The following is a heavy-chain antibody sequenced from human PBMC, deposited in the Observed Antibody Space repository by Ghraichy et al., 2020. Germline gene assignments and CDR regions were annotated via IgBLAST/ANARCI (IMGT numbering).Heavy chain of an antibody. CDR2: ISSSGSII. D-gene: IGHD6-19*01. CDR3: AVSSGWYQPFDY. CDR1: GFTFSDYY. J-gene: IGHJ4*02. V-gene: IGHV3-11*01. Sequence: GGSLRLSCAASGFTFSDYYMSWIRQAPGKGLEWVSYISSSGSIIYYADSLKGRFTISRDNAKNSLYLQMNSLRAEDTAVYYCAVSSGWYQPFDYWGQGTLVTVSS.